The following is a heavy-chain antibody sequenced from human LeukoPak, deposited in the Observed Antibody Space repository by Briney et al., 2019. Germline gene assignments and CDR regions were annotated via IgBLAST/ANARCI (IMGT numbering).Heavy chain of an antibody. Sequence: MTSETLSLTCSVSGASIRDYYWGWIRQPPGKGLECIGHIFYSRVTNYNLSLKSRVTISLDTSKSQVSLKLTSLTAADTALYYCARRQQLADGGHAFDIWGQGTMVTVSS. CDR2: IFYSRVT. J-gene: IGHJ3*02. D-gene: IGHD6-13*01. CDR3: ARRQQLADGGHAFDI. V-gene: IGHV4-59*01. CDR1: GASIRDYY.